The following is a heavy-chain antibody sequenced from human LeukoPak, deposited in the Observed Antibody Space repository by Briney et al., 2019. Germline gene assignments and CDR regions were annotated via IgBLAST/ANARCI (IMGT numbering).Heavy chain of an antibody. J-gene: IGHJ5*02. V-gene: IGHV3-30-3*01. CDR2: ISYDGSNK. CDR3: AKGLPPRFDP. CDR1: GFTFSSYA. Sequence: GGSLRLSCAASGFTFSSYAMHWVRQAPGKGLEWVAVISYDGSNKYYADSVKGRFTISRDNSKNTLYLQMNSLRAEDTAVYYCAKGLPPRFDPWGQGTLVTVSS.